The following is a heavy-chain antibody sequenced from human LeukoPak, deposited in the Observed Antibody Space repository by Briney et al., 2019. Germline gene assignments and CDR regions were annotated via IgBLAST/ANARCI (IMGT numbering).Heavy chain of an antibody. V-gene: IGHV3-21*04. CDR3: VRGSSGTAVRGISWAWFDP. CDR1: GFTFSSYS. Sequence: GGSLRLSCGVSGFTFSSYSMNWVRQAPGKGLEWVSFISTSSSYIHYADSVKGRFTISRDNAKNSLYLQMNSLRPEDTAVYYCVRGSSGTAVRGISWAWFDPWGQGTLVTVSS. CDR2: ISTSSSYI. J-gene: IGHJ5*02. D-gene: IGHD3-10*01.